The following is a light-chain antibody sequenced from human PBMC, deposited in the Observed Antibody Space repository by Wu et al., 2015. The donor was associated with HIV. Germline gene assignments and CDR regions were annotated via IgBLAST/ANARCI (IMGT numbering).Light chain of an antibody. V-gene: IGKV1-17*01. J-gene: IGKJ3*01. CDR2: VAS. Sequence: DIQMTQSPSSLSASVGDRVTITCRASQSIGTHLNWYQQKVGKAPKLLIYVASTLQSGVPSRFSGSGSGTEFTLTISSLQPDDFATYYCQQYNSYSFTFGPGTKVDIK. CDR1: QSIGTH. CDR3: QQYNSYSFT.